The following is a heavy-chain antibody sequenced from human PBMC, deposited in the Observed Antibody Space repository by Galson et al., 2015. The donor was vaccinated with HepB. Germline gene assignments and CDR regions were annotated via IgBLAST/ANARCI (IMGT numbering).Heavy chain of an antibody. D-gene: IGHD2-8*02. CDR3: IGGGVSYFDH. CDR1: GFTFATYD. V-gene: IGHV3-21*01. Sequence: SLRLSCAASGFTFATYDMNWVRQAPGKGLEWVSSITSTSSHIFYADSVKGRFTISRDNAENSLYLQMNGLRAEDTAIYYCIGGGVSYFDHWGQGILVTVSS. J-gene: IGHJ4*02. CDR2: ITSTSSHI.